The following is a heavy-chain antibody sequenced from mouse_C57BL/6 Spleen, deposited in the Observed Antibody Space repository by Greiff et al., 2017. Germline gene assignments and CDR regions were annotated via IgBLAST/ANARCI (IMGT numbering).Heavy chain of an antibody. Sequence: EVQRVESGGGLVQPKGSLKLSCAASGFSFNTYAMNWVRQAPGKGLEWVARIRSKSNNYATYYADSVKYRFTISRDDSESMLYLQMNNLKTEDTAMYYCVRHDYDYDDAMDYWGQGTSVTVSS. D-gene: IGHD2-4*01. CDR3: VRHDYDYDDAMDY. CDR2: IRSKSNNYAT. J-gene: IGHJ4*01. V-gene: IGHV10-1*01. CDR1: GFSFNTYA.